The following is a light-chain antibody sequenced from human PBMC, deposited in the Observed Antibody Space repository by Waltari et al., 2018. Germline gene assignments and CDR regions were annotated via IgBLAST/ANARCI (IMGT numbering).Light chain of an antibody. J-gene: IGKJ4*01. V-gene: IGKV1-33*01. CDR3: QQYANLPLT. Sequence: DTQMTQSPSSLSASVGDRVTITCQASQDIRENLNWFQQKPGKAPQVLIFDASRSQAVVPSRFSGSGSGTDFAFTISSLQPEDIGTYYRQQYANLPLTFGGGTRVEL. CDR1: QDIREN. CDR2: DAS.